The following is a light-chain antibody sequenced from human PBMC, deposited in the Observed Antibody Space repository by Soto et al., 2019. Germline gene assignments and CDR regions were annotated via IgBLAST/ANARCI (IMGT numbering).Light chain of an antibody. CDR2: EGS. Sequence: QSALAQPRSVSGSPGQSVTISCTGTSSDVGAYDFVSWYQQLPGKAPKLMIYEGSKRPSGVSNRFSGSKSGNTASLTISGLQAEDEADYYCCSYAGSSLYVFGTGTKLTVL. CDR1: SSDVGAYDF. J-gene: IGLJ1*01. V-gene: IGLV2-23*01. CDR3: CSYAGSSLYV.